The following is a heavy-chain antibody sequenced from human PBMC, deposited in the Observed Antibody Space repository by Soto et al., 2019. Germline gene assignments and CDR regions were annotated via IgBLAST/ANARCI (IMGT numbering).Heavy chain of an antibody. V-gene: IGHV1-8*01. CDR2: MNPNSGNT. J-gene: IGHJ6*03. Sequence: ASVKVSCKASGYTFTSYDINWVRQATGQGLEWMGWMNPNSGNTGDAQKFQGRVTMTRNTSISTAYMELSSLRSEDTAVYYCARGIFGVVPNLYYYYYYMDVWGKGTTVTVSS. CDR1: GYTFTSYD. CDR3: ARGIFGVVPNLYYYYYYMDV. D-gene: IGHD3-3*01.